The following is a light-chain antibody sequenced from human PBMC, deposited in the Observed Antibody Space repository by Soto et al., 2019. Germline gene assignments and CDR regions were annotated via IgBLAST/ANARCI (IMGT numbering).Light chain of an antibody. V-gene: IGKV3-15*01. Sequence: EIMMTQSPATVSVSPGERATLSCRASQSIRTNVAWYQQKPGQALRLLIYDASTRATGLSSRFSGSGSGTEFTHTISSLQSEDVAIYYCQQYNDWPQLTFGGGTRLEI. CDR3: QQYNDWPQLT. CDR2: DAS. J-gene: IGKJ4*01. CDR1: QSIRTN.